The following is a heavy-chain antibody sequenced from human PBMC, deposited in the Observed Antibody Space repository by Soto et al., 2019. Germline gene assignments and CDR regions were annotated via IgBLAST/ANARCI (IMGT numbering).Heavy chain of an antibody. Sequence: GGSLRLSCAASGFTVSSNYMSWVRQAPGKGLEWVSVIYSGGSTYYADSVKGRFTISRDNSKNTLYLQMNSLRAEDTAVYYCARVLPSSGDYVDYYYGMDVWGQGTTVTVSS. CDR2: IYSGGST. CDR1: GFTVSSNY. D-gene: IGHD4-17*01. V-gene: IGHV3-53*01. CDR3: ARVLPSSGDYVDYYYGMDV. J-gene: IGHJ6*02.